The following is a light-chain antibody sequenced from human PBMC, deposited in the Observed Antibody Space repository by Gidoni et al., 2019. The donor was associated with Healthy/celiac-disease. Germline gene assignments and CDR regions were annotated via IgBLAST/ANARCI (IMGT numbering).Light chain of an antibody. CDR2: DAS. V-gene: IGKV1-5*01. CDR3: QQYNSYPRT. CDR1: QSISSW. J-gene: IGKJ1*01. Sequence: DIQMTQSPSTLSASVGDRVTITCRASQSISSWLAWYQQKPGKAPKLLIYDASSWKVGSHQGSAAVDLGQTEFTLTISSLQPDDFATYYCQQYNSYPRTFGQGTKVEIK.